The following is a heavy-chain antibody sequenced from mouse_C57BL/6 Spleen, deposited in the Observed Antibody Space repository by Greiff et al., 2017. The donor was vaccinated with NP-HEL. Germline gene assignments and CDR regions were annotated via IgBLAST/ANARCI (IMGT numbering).Heavy chain of an antibody. CDR2: IDPSDSYT. Sequence: QVQLQQPGAELVRPGTSVKLSCKASGYTFTSYWMHWVKQRPGQGLEWIGVIDPSDSYTNYNQKFKGKATLTVDTSSSTAYMQLSSLTSEDSAVYYCARYGFGYGSSYVRYFDVWGTGTTVTVSS. D-gene: IGHD1-1*01. J-gene: IGHJ1*03. V-gene: IGHV1-59*01. CDR3: ARYGFGYGSSYVRYFDV. CDR1: GYTFTSYW.